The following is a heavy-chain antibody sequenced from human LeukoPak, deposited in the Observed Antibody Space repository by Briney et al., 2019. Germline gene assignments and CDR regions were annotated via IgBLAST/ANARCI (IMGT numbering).Heavy chain of an antibody. CDR3: ARVNTATLPFDY. V-gene: IGHV4-30-4*08. Sequence: SETLSLTCTVSGGSISSGDYYWSWIRQPPGKGLEWIGYIYYSGSTYYNPSLKSRVTISVDTSKNQFSLKLSSVTAADTTVYYCARVNTATLPFDYWGQGTLVTVSS. J-gene: IGHJ4*02. D-gene: IGHD5-18*01. CDR1: GGSISSGDYY. CDR2: IYYSGST.